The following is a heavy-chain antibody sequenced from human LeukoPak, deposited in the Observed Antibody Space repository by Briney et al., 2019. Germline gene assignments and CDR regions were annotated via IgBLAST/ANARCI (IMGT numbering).Heavy chain of an antibody. CDR1: GITFTSAW. D-gene: IGHD2-8*01. Sequence: KSGGSLRLSCAASGITFTSAWMMWVRQARGKGLEWVGRIKSKIDGGTTDYAAPVKERFTISRDDSKNLLFLQMNSLKTEDTAVYYCSTPLVHGVQPGYWVQGTLDTVSS. CDR2: IKSKIDGGTT. V-gene: IGHV3-15*01. J-gene: IGHJ4*02. CDR3: STPLVHGVQPGY.